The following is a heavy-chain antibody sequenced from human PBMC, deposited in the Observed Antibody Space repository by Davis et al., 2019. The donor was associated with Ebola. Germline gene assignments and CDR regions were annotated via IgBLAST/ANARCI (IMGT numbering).Heavy chain of an antibody. J-gene: IGHJ3*02. CDR2: IYHSGST. D-gene: IGHD3-10*01. Sequence: MPSETLSLTCTVSGGSISSSNWWSWVRQPPGKGLEWIGEIYHSGSTNYNPSLKSRVTISVDTPKNQFSLKLSSVTAADTAVYYCARDMDFGNDAFDIWGQGTMVTVSS. CDR1: GGSISSSNW. CDR3: ARDMDFGNDAFDI. V-gene: IGHV4-4*02.